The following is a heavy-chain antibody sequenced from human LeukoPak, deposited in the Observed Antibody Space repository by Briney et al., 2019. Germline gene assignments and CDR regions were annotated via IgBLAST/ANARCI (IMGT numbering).Heavy chain of an antibody. D-gene: IGHD4-17*01. CDR2: IYPGDSDT. V-gene: IGHV5-51*01. CDR3: ARHGYGDYPNYAFDI. J-gene: IGHJ3*02. CDR1: GYSFTNYW. Sequence: GESLKISCKGSGYSFTNYWIGWVRQMPGKGLEWMGIIYPGDSDTRYSPSFQGQVTISADKSISTAYLQWSSLKASDTAMYYCARHGYGDYPNYAFDIWGQGTMVTVSS.